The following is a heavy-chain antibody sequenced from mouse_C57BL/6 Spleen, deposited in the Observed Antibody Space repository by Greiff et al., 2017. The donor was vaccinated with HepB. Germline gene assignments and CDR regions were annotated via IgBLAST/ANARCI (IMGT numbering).Heavy chain of an antibody. V-gene: IGHV1-50*01. CDR2: IDPSDSYT. D-gene: IGHD1-1*01. J-gene: IGHJ3*01. CDR3: ARLNDGSRFAY. Sequence: VQLQQPGAELVKPGASVKLSCKASGYTFTSYWMQWVKQRPGQGLEWIGEIDPSDSYTNYNQKFKGKATLTIDTSSSTAYMQLSSLTSEDSAVYYCARLNDGSRFAYWGQGTLVTVSA. CDR1: GYTFTSYW.